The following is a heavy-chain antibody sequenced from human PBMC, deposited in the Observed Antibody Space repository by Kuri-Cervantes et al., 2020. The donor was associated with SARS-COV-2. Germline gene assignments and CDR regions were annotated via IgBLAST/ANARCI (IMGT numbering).Heavy chain of an antibody. CDR3: ARGGTYYYDRSGFDWFDP. CDR1: DGSISNYY. Sequence: GSLRLSCTVSDGSISNYYWSWILQPPGKGLEWIGYIYHSGSTNYNPSLNSRVTISIDTSKNQFALRLSTVTAADTAVYYCARGGTYYYDRSGFDWFDPWGQGTLVTVSS. J-gene: IGHJ5*02. CDR2: IYHSGST. V-gene: IGHV4-59*01. D-gene: IGHD3-22*01.